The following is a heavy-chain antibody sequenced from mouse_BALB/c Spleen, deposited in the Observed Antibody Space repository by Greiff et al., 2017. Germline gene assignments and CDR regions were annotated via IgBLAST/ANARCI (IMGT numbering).Heavy chain of an antibody. V-gene: IGHV1-54*01. Sequence: QVQLQQSGAELVRPGTSVKVSCKASGYAFTNYLIEWVKQRPGQGLEWIGVINPGSGGTNYNEKFKGKATLTADKSSSTAYMQLSSLTSEDSAVYYCARGEPPYYAMDYWGQGTSVTVSS. CDR1: GYAFTNYL. J-gene: IGHJ4*01. CDR3: ARGEPPYYAMDY. CDR2: INPGSGGT.